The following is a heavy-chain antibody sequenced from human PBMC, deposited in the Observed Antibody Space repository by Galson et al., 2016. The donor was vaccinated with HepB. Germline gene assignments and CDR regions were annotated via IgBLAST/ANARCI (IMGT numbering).Heavy chain of an antibody. J-gene: IGHJ3*02. CDR3: ARSRSSSGWPDAFDI. CDR2: IDLGDFDT. D-gene: IGHD6-25*01. Sequence: QSGAEVKKPGESLKISCKGSEYIFTHYWIGWVRQMPGKGLEWMGIIDLGDFDTRYSPSFQGQVTISADKSISTAYLQWSSLKASDTAMYYCARSRSSSGWPDAFDIWGQGTMVTVSS. V-gene: IGHV5-51*01. CDR1: EYIFTHYW.